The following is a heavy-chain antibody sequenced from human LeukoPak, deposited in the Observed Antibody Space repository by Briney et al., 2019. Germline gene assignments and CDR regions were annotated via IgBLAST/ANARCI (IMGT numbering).Heavy chain of an antibody. CDR2: INSDGSSI. CDR3: ARDSSGAVFDY. Sequence: GGSLRLSCAASGFTFSSHWMHWVRQAPGKGLVWVSRINSDGSSISYADSVKGRFTISRDNSKNTLYLQMNSLRAEDTAVYYCARDSSGAVFDYWGQGTLVTVSS. V-gene: IGHV3-74*01. J-gene: IGHJ4*02. D-gene: IGHD2-15*01. CDR1: GFTFSSHW.